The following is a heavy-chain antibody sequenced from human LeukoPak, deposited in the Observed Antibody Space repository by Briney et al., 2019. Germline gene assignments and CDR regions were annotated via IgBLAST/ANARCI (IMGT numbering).Heavy chain of an antibody. V-gene: IGHV3-11*04. D-gene: IGHD5-12*01. CDR3: SRFRKYSGYYSWYFDL. Sequence: PGGSLRLSCAASGFTFSDYYMSWIRQAPGKGLEWVSYISSSGSTIYYADSVKGRFTISRDNAKNSLYLQMNSLRAEDTAVYYCSRFRKYSGYYSWYFDLWGRGTLVTVSS. CDR1: GFTFSDYY. CDR2: ISSSGSTI. J-gene: IGHJ2*01.